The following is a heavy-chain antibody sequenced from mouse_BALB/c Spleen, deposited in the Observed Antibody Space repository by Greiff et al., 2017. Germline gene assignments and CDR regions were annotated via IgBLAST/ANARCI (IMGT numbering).Heavy chain of an antibody. CDR3: ARGRGDGYYAMDY. CDR2: ISTYYGNT. V-gene: IGHV1-67*01. D-gene: IGHD2-3*01. Sequence: VQLQQSGPELVRPGVSVKISCKGSSYTFTDYAMHWVKQSHAKSLEWIGVISTYYGNTNYNQKFKGKATMTVDKSSSTAYMELARLTSEDSAVYYCARGRGDGYYAMDYWGQGTSVTVSS. CDR1: SYTFTDYA. J-gene: IGHJ4*01.